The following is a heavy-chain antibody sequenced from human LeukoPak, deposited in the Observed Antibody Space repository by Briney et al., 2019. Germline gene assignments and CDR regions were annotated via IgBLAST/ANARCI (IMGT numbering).Heavy chain of an antibody. CDR3: ATSRYCSGGDCYSLAFDI. CDR2: ITSTGSTT. CDR1: GFTFSNYS. V-gene: IGHV3-64*01. Sequence: SLRLSCAASGFTFSNYSMHCGRQAPRKGLEYFSAITSTGSTTYYTTSVKGRFTISRDHSKNTLYLQMGGLRAEDMAVYYCATSRYCSGGDCYSLAFDIWGQGTMVIVSS. J-gene: IGHJ3*02. D-gene: IGHD2-15*01.